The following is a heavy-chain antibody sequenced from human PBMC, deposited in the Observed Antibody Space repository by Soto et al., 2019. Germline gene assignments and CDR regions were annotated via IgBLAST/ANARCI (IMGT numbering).Heavy chain of an antibody. CDR3: ATPVLLWFGELLGFDP. CDR2: IDPSDSYT. V-gene: IGHV5-10-1*01. D-gene: IGHD3-10*01. J-gene: IGHJ5*02. CDR1: GYSFTSYW. Sequence: EVQLVQSGAEVKKPGESLRISCKGSGYSFTSYWISWVRQMPGKGLEWMGRIDPSDSYTNYSPSFQGHVTISADKSISTAYLQWSSLKASDTAMYYCATPVLLWFGELLGFDPWGQGTLVTVSS.